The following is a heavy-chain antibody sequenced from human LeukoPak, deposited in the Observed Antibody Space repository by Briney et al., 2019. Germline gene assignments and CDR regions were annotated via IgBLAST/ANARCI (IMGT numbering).Heavy chain of an antibody. CDR3: ARHLSGKTDY. Sequence: SETLSLTCTVSGGSISSSSYYWGWIRQPPGKGLEWIGSIYYSGSTYYNPSLKSRVTISVDTSKNQFSLKLSSVTAADTAVYCARHLSGKTDYWGQGILITVSS. D-gene: IGHD3-10*01. CDR1: GGSISSSSYY. V-gene: IGHV4-39*01. CDR2: IYYSGST. J-gene: IGHJ4*02.